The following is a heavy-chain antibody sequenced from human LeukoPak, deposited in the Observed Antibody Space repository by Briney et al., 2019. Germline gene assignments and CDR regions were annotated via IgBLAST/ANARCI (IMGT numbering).Heavy chain of an antibody. CDR3: ARGLSPYVWGSYLTHCDY. V-gene: IGHV3-7*01. CDR1: GFTSSSYW. CDR2: IKQDGSEK. D-gene: IGHD3-16*02. Sequence: PGGSLRLSCAASGFTSSSYWMSWVRQAPGKGLEWVANIKQDGSEKYYVDSVKGRFTISRDNAKNSLYLQMNSLRAEDTAVYYCARGLSPYVWGSYLTHCDYWGQGTLVTVSS. J-gene: IGHJ4*02.